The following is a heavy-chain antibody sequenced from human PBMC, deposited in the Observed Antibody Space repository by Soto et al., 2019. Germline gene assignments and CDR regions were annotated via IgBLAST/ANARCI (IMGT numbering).Heavy chain of an antibody. CDR2: IWYDGSNK. CDR3: AKEDGDSNYVRDY. D-gene: IGHD4-4*01. J-gene: IGHJ4*02. Sequence: GGSLRLSCAASGFTFSSYGMHWVRQAPGKGLEWVAVIWYDGSNKYYADSVKGRFTISRDNSKNTLYLQMNSLRAEDTAVYYCAKEDGDSNYVRDYWGQGTLVTVSS. V-gene: IGHV3-33*06. CDR1: GFTFSSYG.